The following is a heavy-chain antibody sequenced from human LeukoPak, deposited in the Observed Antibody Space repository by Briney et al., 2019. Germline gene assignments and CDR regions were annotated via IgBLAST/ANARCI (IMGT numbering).Heavy chain of an antibody. D-gene: IGHD4-17*01. CDR1: GFTFDDYA. V-gene: IGHV3-21*01. Sequence: PGGSLRLSCAVSGFTFDDYAMHWVRQVPGKGLEWVSSISSSSSYIYYADSVKGRLTISRDNAKNSLYLQMNSLRAEDTAVYYCARDQTVTIDAFDIWGQGTMVTVSS. CDR2: ISSSSSYI. J-gene: IGHJ3*02. CDR3: ARDQTVTIDAFDI.